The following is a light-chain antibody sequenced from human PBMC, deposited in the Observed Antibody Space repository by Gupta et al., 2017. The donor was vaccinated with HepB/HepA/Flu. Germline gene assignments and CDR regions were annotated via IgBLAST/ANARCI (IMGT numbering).Light chain of an antibody. CDR2: WAS. Sequence: DIVMTQSPDSLAVSLGERATINCKSSQSVLYSSTNKNYLAWYQQKPGQPPKLLIYWASTRESGVPDRFSGSGSGTDFTLTISSLKAEDVAVYYCQQEDTSPITFGGGTKVEIK. CDR1: QSVLYSSTNKNY. CDR3: QQEDTSPIT. J-gene: IGKJ4*01. V-gene: IGKV4-1*01.